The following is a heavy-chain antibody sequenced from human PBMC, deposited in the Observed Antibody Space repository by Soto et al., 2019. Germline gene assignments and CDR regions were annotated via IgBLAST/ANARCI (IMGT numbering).Heavy chain of an antibody. CDR2: IWYDGSNK. D-gene: IGHD3-10*01. V-gene: IGHV3-33*01. J-gene: IGHJ5*02. CDR3: ARHHSIRGVIIGDFDP. Sequence: VGSLRLSCAASGFTFSSYGMHWVRQAPGKGLEWVAVIWYDGSNKYYADSVKGRFTISRDNSKNTLYLQMNSLRAEDTAVYYCARHHSIRGVIIGDFDPWGQGTLVTFSS. CDR1: GFTFSSYG.